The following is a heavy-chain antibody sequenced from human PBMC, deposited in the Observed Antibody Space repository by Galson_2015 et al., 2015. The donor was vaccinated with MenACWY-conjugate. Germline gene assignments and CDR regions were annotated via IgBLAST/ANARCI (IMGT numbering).Heavy chain of an antibody. CDR2: INPGGSNT. Sequence: LILSGEAAELIFNTYWMHCVRQAPGQVLVGVSRINPGGSNTTYEDSVNERFTISRDIDKNTLYLQMKSLRPEDTSVFYFAKTRGASFYFDSWGHGTLVTVSS. D-gene: IGHD1-26*01. J-gene: IGHJ4*01. CDR3: AKTRGASFYFDS. CDR1: ELIFNTYW. V-gene: IGHV3-74*01.